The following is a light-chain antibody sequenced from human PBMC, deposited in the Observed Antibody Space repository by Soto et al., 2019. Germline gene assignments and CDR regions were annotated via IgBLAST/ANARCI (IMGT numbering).Light chain of an antibody. CDR2: STN. J-gene: IGLJ3*02. Sequence: QTVVTQEPSFSVSPGRTVTLTCGLSSGSVSTSYYPGWYRQTPGQAPRTLIYSTNTRSSGVPDRFSGSILGNKAALTITGAQADDESDYYCVLYMGSGIWVFGGGTQLTVL. V-gene: IGLV8-61*01. CDR3: VLYMGSGIWV. CDR1: SGSVSTSYY.